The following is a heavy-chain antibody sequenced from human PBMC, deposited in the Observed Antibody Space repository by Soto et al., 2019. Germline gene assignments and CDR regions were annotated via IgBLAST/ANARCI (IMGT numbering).Heavy chain of an antibody. Sequence: GGSLRLSCVGTGLNFDDFAMHWVRQAPGKGLEWVSGITWNSRVLAYADSVKGRFTISRDNARNSLYLQMDSLRDEDTTLYYCAKGRYDFWSPYYFDSWGQGTLVTVS. V-gene: IGHV3-9*01. CDR2: ITWNSRVL. CDR1: GLNFDDFA. D-gene: IGHD3-3*01. J-gene: IGHJ4*02. CDR3: AKGRYDFWSPYYFDS.